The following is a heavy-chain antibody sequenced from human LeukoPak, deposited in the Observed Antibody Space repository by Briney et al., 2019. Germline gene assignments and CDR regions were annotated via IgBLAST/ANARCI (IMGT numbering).Heavy chain of an antibody. V-gene: IGHV1-69*06. Sequence: SVNLSCKSSGGTFSRYSISWVRQAPGQGLEWMGGLILIFGTANYAQNLQGRDPITGDNSTSTAYVELSSLRSEDTAVYYCARIAAAGTGDYWGQGTLVTVSS. CDR2: LILIFGTA. CDR3: ARIAAAGTGDY. CDR1: GGTFSRYS. D-gene: IGHD6-13*01. J-gene: IGHJ4*02.